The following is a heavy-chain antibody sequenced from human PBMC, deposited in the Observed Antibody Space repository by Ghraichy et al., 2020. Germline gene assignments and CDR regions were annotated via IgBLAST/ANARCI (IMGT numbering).Heavy chain of an antibody. CDR2: INHSGST. CDR3: ARLEADTAMVRVGYYYYYGMDV. J-gene: IGHJ6*02. Sequence: SETLSLTCAVYGGSFSGYYWSWIRQPPGKGLEWIGEINHSGSTNYNPSLKSRVTISVDTSKNQFSLKLSSVTAADTAVYYCARLEADTAMVRVGYYYYYGMDVWGQGTTVTVSS. V-gene: IGHV4-34*01. CDR1: GGSFSGYY. D-gene: IGHD5-18*01.